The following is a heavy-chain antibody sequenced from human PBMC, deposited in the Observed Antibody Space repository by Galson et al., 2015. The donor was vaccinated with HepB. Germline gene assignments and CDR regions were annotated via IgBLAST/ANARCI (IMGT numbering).Heavy chain of an antibody. J-gene: IGHJ3*02. V-gene: IGHV3-30*18. CDR1: GFTFSSYG. CDR3: AKVATTPVWAFDI. Sequence: SLRLSCAASGFTFSSYGMHWVRQAPGKGLEWVAVISYDGSNKYYADSVKGRFTISRDNSKNTLYLQMNSLRTEDTAVYYCAKVATTPVWAFDIWGQGTMVTVSS. CDR2: ISYDGSNK. D-gene: IGHD5-12*01.